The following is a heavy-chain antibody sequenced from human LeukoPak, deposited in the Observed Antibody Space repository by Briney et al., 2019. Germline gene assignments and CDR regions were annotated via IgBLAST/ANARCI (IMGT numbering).Heavy chain of an antibody. CDR3: TRDWDHYDFDS. D-gene: IGHD3-3*01. CDR1: GFTFSSYS. J-gene: IGHJ5*01. CDR2: ISSSSSTI. Sequence: SGGSLRLSCAASGFTFSSYSMNWVRQAPGKGLEWVSYISSSSSTIYYADSVKGRFTISRDNAKNSLYLQMSSLRDEDTAVYYCTRDWDHYDFDSWGQGVLVTVSS. V-gene: IGHV3-48*02.